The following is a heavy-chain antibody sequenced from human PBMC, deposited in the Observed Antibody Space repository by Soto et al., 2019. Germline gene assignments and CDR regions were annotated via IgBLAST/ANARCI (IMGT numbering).Heavy chain of an antibody. Sequence: QVQLVESGGGVVQPGRSLRLSCAASGFTFSSYGMHWVRQAPGKGLEWVAGISYDGSNKYYADSVKGRFTISRDNSKNTLYLQMNSLRAEDTAVYYCAKAPLNSRIPNWFDPWGQGTLVTVSS. D-gene: IGHD5-18*01. V-gene: IGHV3-30*18. J-gene: IGHJ5*02. CDR1: GFTFSSYG. CDR2: ISYDGSNK. CDR3: AKAPLNSRIPNWFDP.